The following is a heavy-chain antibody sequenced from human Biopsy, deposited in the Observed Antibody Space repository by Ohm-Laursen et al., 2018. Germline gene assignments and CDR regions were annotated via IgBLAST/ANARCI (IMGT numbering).Heavy chain of an antibody. CDR1: GVTLCGYG. CDR3: ATELLPPGVGGPWLDS. D-gene: IGHD3-10*01. CDR2: IIASSSYI. V-gene: IGHV3-21*06. J-gene: IGHJ5*01. Sequence: GSLRLSCAASGVTLCGYGMNWVCQAPGKGLEWVSSIIASSSYIHYADSVKRRFTVSSDNTKNSLYLQMNSLRAADTAIYYCATELLPPGVGGPWLDSWGQGTLVTVSS.